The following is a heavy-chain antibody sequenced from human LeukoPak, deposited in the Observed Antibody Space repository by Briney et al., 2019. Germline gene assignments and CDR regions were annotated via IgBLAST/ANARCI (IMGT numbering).Heavy chain of an antibody. CDR3: AKKHPISPMVGTTHDS. V-gene: IGHV3-23*01. CDR1: GFTFRRNR. CDR2: ISGSGDST. J-gene: IGHJ4*02. D-gene: IGHD1-26*01. Sequence: GGSLRLSFVASGFTFRRNRISWVRRAPGKGLEWVSAISGSGDSTYYADSVKGRFTISRDNSKNTLFLQMNGLRAEDTAVYYCAKKHPISPMVGTTHDSWGQGTLVTVSS.